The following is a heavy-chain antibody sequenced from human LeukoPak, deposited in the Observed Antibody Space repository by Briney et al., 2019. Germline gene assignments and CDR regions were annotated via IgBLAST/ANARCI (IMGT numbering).Heavy chain of an antibody. V-gene: IGHV4-61*05. Sequence: PSETLSLTCTVSGGSISSSSYYWGWIRQPPGKGLEWIGYIYYSGSTNYNPSLKSRVTISVDTSKNQFSLKLSSVTAADTAVYYCARLSYYYYGMDVWGQGTTVTVSS. CDR1: GGSISSSSYY. J-gene: IGHJ6*02. CDR3: ARLSYYYYGMDV. CDR2: IYYSGST.